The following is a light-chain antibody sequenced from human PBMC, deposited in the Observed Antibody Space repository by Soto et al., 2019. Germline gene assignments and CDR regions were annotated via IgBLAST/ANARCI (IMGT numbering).Light chain of an antibody. J-gene: IGKJ1*01. CDR1: QSVSSN. CDR3: QQYNNWPRT. V-gene: IGKV3D-15*01. CDR2: DAS. Sequence: EIVLTQSQATLSVSPGERATLSCRASQSVSSNLAWYQQKPGQAPRLLIYDASNRATGIPARFSGSGSGTDFTLTISSLQFEDFAVYYCQQYNNWPRTFGQGTKVDI.